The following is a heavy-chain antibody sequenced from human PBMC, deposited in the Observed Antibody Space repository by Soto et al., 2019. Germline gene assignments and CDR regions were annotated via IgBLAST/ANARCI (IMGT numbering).Heavy chain of an antibody. CDR3: TRVDHTSGYSFDC. Sequence: PGGSLRLSCAASGFTFSDHYMDWVRQAPGKGLEWVGRIRKKPNGYTTEYAASVRGRFTISRDDSKKSLYLQMNSLKGEDTAVHYCTRVDHTSGYSFDCCGQGTLVIVSS. CDR2: IRKKPNGYTT. V-gene: IGHV3-72*01. D-gene: IGHD3-22*01. CDR1: GFTFSDHY. J-gene: IGHJ4*02.